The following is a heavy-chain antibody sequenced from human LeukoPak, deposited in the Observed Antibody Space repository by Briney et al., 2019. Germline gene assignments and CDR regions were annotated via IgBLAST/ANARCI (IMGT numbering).Heavy chain of an antibody. CDR3: ARESTLYDSSGYYYAGRAFDI. D-gene: IGHD3-22*01. V-gene: IGHV3-74*01. CDR1: GFTFSSYW. J-gene: IGHJ3*02. CDR2: INSDGSST. Sequence: GGSLRLSCAASGFTFSSYWMHWVRQAPGKGLVWVSRINSDGSSTSYADSVKGRFTISRDNAKNTLYLQMNSLRAEDTAVYYCARESTLYDSSGYYYAGRAFDIWGQGTMVTVSS.